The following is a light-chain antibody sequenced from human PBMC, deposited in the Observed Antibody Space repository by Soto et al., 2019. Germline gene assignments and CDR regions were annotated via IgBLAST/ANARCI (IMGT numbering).Light chain of an antibody. Sequence: EIVLTQSPGTLSSSPGERATLSCRASQSVSSSYLAWYQQKPGQAPRLLIYGASSRATGIPDRFSGSGSGTDFTLTISRLESEDCAVYYCQQYGSSPTFGQGTKLEI. CDR1: QSVSSSY. V-gene: IGKV3-20*01. CDR3: QQYGSSPT. CDR2: GAS. J-gene: IGKJ2*01.